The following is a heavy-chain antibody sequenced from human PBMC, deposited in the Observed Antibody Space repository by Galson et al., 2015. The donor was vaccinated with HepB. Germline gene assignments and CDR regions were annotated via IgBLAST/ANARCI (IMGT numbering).Heavy chain of an antibody. V-gene: IGHV1-69*10. CDR3: ARDRTYDKNTYYGDYYYYGVDV. CDR2: IIPIFGIT. J-gene: IGHJ6*02. CDR1: GGTFSTYA. Sequence: SVKVSCKASGGTFSTYAISWVRQAPGQGLEWMGGIIPIFGITNYAQKFQGRVTITADKSTSTAYMELSSLRSEDTAVYYCARDRTYDKNTYYGDYYYYGVDVWGQGTTVTVSS. D-gene: IGHD3-22*01.